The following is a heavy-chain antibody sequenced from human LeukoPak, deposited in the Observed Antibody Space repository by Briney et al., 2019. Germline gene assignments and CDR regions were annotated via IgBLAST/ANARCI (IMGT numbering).Heavy chain of an antibody. CDR2: INPNSGGT. CDR3: ARVMDYGGNRENFDY. Sequence: ASVKVSCKASGYTFTGYYMHWVRQAPGQGLEWVGWINPNSGGTNYAQKFQGRVTVTRDTSIRTAYMELTRLRSDDTAVYYCARVMDYGGNRENFDYWGQGTLVTASS. V-gene: IGHV1-2*02. J-gene: IGHJ4*02. CDR1: GYTFTGYY. D-gene: IGHD4-23*01.